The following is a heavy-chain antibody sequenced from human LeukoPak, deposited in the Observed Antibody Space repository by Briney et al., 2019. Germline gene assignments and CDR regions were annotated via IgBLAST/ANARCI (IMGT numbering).Heavy chain of an antibody. CDR2: ISSSGSTI. V-gene: IGHV3-11*01. CDR3: ARGVTYYYDSSGYYY. Sequence: GGSLRLSCAASGFTFGDYYMSWIRQAPGKGLEWVSYISSSGSTIYYADSVKGRFTISRDNAKNSLYLQMSSLRAEDTAVYYCARGVTYYYDSSGYYYWGQGTLVTVSS. CDR1: GFTFGDYY. D-gene: IGHD3-22*01. J-gene: IGHJ4*02.